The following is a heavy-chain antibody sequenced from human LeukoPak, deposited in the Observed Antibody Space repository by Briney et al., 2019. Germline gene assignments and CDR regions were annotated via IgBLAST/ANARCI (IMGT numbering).Heavy chain of an antibody. V-gene: IGHV4-39*01. CDR3: AIYYDILTGYYEAHY. CDR2: IYYGGNT. CDR1: GGSISSSSYF. Sequence: SETLSLTCSVSGGSISSSSYFWGWIRQPPGKGLEWIGSIYYGGNTNYNTYLQSRVTISVDTSKNQFSLKLSSVTAADTAVYYCAIYYDILTGYYEAHYWGQGTLVTVSS. J-gene: IGHJ4*02. D-gene: IGHD3-9*01.